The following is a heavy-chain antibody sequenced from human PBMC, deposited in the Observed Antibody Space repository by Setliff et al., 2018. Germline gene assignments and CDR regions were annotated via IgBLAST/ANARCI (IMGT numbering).Heavy chain of an antibody. CDR1: GYTFTNYG. J-gene: IGHJ5*02. Sequence: ASVKVSCKASGYTFTNYGITWVRQAPGQGLEWMGWIRPHNGNTAYAQKFQDRVILTADTSTTTVYMELRSLRSDDTAVYYCARGIYYFDIMGDPWGQGTLVTVSS. CDR3: ARGIYYFDIMGDP. CDR2: IRPHNGNT. D-gene: IGHD3-22*01. V-gene: IGHV1-18*01.